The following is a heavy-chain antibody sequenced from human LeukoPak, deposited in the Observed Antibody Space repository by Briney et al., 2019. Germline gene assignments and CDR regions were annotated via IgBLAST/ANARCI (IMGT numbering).Heavy chain of an antibody. CDR2: ISYDGSNK. D-gene: IGHD2-15*01. V-gene: IGHV3-30*04. Sequence: GGSLRLSCAASGFTFSSYAMHWVRQAPGKGLEWVAVISYDGSNKYYADSVKGRFTISRDNSKNTLYLQMSSLRAEDTVVYYCARDYCSGGSCYFDYWGQGTLVTVSS. CDR1: GFTFSSYA. CDR3: ARDYCSGGSCYFDY. J-gene: IGHJ4*02.